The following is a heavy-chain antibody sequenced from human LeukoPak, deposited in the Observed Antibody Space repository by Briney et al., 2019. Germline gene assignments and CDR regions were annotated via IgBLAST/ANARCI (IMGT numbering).Heavy chain of an antibody. CDR1: GGSFSGYY. J-gene: IGHJ4*02. V-gene: IGHV4-34*01. D-gene: IGHD6-6*01. CDR2: INHSGST. Sequence: SETLSLTCAVYGGSFSGYYWSWIRQPPGKGLEWIGEINHSGSTNCNPSLKSRVTISVDTSKNQFSLKLSSVTAADTAVYYCARGLVEYSSSEGYYWGQGTLVTVSS. CDR3: ARGLVEYSSSEGYY.